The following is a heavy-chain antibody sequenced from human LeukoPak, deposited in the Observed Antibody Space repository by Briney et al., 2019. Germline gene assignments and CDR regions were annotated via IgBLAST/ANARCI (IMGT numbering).Heavy chain of an antibody. CDR3: VGQTHKDY. CDR2: LYSGGGA. CDR1: GFTFSSYA. J-gene: IGHJ4*02. Sequence: PGGSLRLSCAASGFTFSSYAMSWVRQAPGKGLEWVSVLYSGGGAYYTDSVRGRFTISRDSSKNTLYPQMNSLRADDTAVYYCVGQTHKDYWGQGTLVTVSS. V-gene: IGHV3-23*03.